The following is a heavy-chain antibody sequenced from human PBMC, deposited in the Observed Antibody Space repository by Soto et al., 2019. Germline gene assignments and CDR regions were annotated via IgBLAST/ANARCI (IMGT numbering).Heavy chain of an antibody. CDR3: ARGPFPSFGVTIDY. J-gene: IGHJ4*02. Sequence: QVQLVQSGAEVKKPGASVKVSCKASGYTFTSYDINWVRQATGQGLEWMGWMNPNSGNTGYAQKFQGRVTMTSNTSISTAYMELSSLRSEDTAVYYCARGPFPSFGVTIDYWGQGTLVTVSS. CDR1: GYTFTSYD. CDR2: MNPNSGNT. V-gene: IGHV1-8*01. D-gene: IGHD3-3*01.